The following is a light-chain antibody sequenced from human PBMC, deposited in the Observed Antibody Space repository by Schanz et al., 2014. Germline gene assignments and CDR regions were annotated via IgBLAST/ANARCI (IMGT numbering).Light chain of an antibody. CDR2: EVS. Sequence: QSVLTQPPSASGSPGQSVAISCTGTSSDVGGNNHVSWYQQHPGKAPKLLIYEVSKRPSGVPDRFSGSKSGNTASLTISGLQAEDEADYYCCSYAGTYTWVFGGGTKLTVL. CDR1: SSDVGGNNH. V-gene: IGLV2-8*01. CDR3: CSYAGTYTWV. J-gene: IGLJ3*02.